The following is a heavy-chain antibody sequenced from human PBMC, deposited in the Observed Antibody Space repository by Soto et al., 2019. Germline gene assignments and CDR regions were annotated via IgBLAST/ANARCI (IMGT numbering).Heavy chain of an antibody. J-gene: IGHJ4*02. CDR2: IGTAGDT. CDR3: VRAVAGTDFDY. D-gene: IGHD6-19*01. CDR1: GFTFSSYD. Sequence: EVQLVESGGGLVQPGGSLRLSCAASGFTFSSYDMHWVRQATGKGLEWVSAIGTAGDTYYPGSVKGRFTISRENAKNSLYLQMNSLRAGDTAVYCCVRAVAGTDFDYWGQGTLVTVSS. V-gene: IGHV3-13*01.